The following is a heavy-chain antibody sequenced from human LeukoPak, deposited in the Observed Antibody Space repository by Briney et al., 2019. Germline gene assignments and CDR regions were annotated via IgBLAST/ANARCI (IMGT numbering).Heavy chain of an antibody. J-gene: IGHJ4*02. Sequence: PGRSLRLSCAASGFTFSSYGMHWVRQAPGKGLEWVAVISYDGSNKYYADSVKGRFTISRDNSKNTLYLQMNSLRAEDTAVHYCAKRGRGGSYLPLYYFDYWGQGTLVTVSS. CDR2: ISYDGSNK. V-gene: IGHV3-30*18. CDR1: GFTFSSYG. CDR3: AKRGRGGSYLPLYYFDY. D-gene: IGHD1-26*01.